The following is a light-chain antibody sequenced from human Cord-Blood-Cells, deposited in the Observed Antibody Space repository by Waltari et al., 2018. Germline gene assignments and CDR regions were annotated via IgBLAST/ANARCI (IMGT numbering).Light chain of an antibody. V-gene: IGLV2-23*03. CDR3: CSYAGSSTFVV. J-gene: IGLJ2*01. CDR1: SSDVGSYNL. Sequence: QSALTQPASVSGSPGQSITISCTGTSSDVGSYNLVPWYQQHPDKGPKLMIDEGSKRPAGVSNRFSGSKSGNTASLTIAGLEAEDEADYYCCSYAGSSTFVVFGGGTKLTVL. CDR2: EGS.